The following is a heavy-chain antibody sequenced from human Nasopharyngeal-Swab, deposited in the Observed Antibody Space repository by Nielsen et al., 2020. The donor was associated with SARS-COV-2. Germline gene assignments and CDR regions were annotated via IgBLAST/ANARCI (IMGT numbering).Heavy chain of an antibody. Sequence: GESLKISCAASGFTFNMYNFNWVRQAPGKGLEWVSSISSSSSYIYYADSVKGRFTISRDNAKNSFSLQMNSLRAEDTAVYYCARDGLDYDFWSAYFMDVWGQGTTVTVSS. D-gene: IGHD3-3*01. CDR1: GFTFNMYN. V-gene: IGHV3-21*01. J-gene: IGHJ6*02. CDR3: ARDGLDYDFWSAYFMDV. CDR2: ISSSSSYI.